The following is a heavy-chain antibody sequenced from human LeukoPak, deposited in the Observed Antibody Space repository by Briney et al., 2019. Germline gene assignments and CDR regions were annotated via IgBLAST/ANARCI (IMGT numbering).Heavy chain of an antibody. CDR2: IHYTGST. CDR1: GGSISSSSYY. J-gene: IGHJ4*02. CDR3: ARGGVRGNHYYHSTRHFDY. Sequence: SQTLSLTCSVSGGSISSSSYYWGWIRQPPGKGLEWIGSIHYTGSTHYNPSLKSRGTMSVDTSKNQFSLKLSSVTAADTAVYYCARGGVRGNHYYHSTRHFDYWGQGTLVTVSS. V-gene: IGHV4-39*01. D-gene: IGHD3-22*01.